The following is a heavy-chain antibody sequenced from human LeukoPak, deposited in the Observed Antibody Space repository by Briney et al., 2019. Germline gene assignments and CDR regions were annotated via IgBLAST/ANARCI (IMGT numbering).Heavy chain of an antibody. CDR1: GFTFSNAW. D-gene: IGHD6-13*01. CDR3: TTGEAAAGTYYYMDV. J-gene: IGHJ6*03. CDR2: IKSKTDGGTT. Sequence: QAGGSLRLSCAASGFTFSNAWMSGVRQAPGKGREWVGRIKSKTDGGTTDYAAPVKGRFTISRDDSKNTLYLQMNSLKTEDTAVYYRTTGEAAAGTYYYMDVWGKGTTVTVSS. V-gene: IGHV3-15*01.